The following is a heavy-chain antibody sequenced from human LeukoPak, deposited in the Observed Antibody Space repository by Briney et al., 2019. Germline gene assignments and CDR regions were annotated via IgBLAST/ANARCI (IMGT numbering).Heavy chain of an antibody. CDR3: ASWGSGATDAFDI. D-gene: IGHD6-19*01. Sequence: SETLSLTCSVSGGSISSGGYYWSWLRQHPGKGLEWIGYIYYSGSTYYNPCLEGRVSISVNTSKNQFSLKLGSVTAADTAVSYCASWGSGATDAFDIWGQGTMGTVSS. J-gene: IGHJ3*02. V-gene: IGHV4-31*03. CDR1: GGSISSGGYY. CDR2: IYYSGST.